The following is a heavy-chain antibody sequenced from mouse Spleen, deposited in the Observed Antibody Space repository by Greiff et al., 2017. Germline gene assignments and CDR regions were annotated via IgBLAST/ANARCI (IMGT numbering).Heavy chain of an antibody. V-gene: IGHV1-26*01. CDR3: ARGELAMDY. CDR1: GYTFTDYY. J-gene: IGHJ4*01. Sequence: EVQLQQSGPELVKPGASVKISCKASGYTFTDYYMNWVKQSHGKSLEWIGDINPNNGGTSYNQKFKGKATLTVDKSSSTAYMELRSLTSEDSAVYYCARGELAMDYWGQGTSVTVSS. D-gene: IGHD4-1*01. CDR2: INPNNGGT.